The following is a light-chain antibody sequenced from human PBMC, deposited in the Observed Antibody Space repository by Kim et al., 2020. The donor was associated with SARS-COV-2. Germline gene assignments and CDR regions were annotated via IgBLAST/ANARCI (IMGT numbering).Light chain of an antibody. CDR2: GEN. Sequence: ALGQTVRITCQGDSLRTYYASWYKQKPGQGPVLVIYGENNRPSGIPDRFSGSSSGNTASLTITGAQAEDEADYFCNSRDSSGNSYFFGTGTKVTVL. J-gene: IGLJ1*01. CDR1: SLRTYY. CDR3: NSRDSSGNSYF. V-gene: IGLV3-19*01.